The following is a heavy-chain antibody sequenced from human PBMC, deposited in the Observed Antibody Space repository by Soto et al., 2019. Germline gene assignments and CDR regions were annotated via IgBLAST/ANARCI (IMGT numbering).Heavy chain of an antibody. D-gene: IGHD3-22*01. CDR1: GYTFTSLG. CDR3: ARDYDSSGYYDLNWFDP. J-gene: IGHJ5*02. Sequence: ASVKVSCRASGYTFTSLGISWVRQAPGQGLEWMGWISAYNGNTNYAQKLQGRVTMTTDTSTSTAYMELRSLRSDDTAVYYCARDYDSSGYYDLNWFDPWGQGTLVTVSS. CDR2: ISAYNGNT. V-gene: IGHV1-18*01.